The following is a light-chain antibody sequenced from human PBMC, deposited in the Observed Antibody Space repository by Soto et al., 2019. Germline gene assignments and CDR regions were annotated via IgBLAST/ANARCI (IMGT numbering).Light chain of an antibody. V-gene: IGKV1-39*01. CDR2: AAS. J-gene: IGKJ1*01. Sequence: DSQMPQSLSSLSASVGDRCTNTRRESQSISSYLNWYQTTPGKAPKLMIYAASSLQSGVPSRFSGSGSGTDFTLTISSLQPEDFATYDGQQSYSTPPWTFGQGTKVDIK. CDR1: QSISSY. CDR3: QQSYSTPPWT.